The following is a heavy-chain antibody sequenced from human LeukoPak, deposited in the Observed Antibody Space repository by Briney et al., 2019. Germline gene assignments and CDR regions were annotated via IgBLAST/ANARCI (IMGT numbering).Heavy chain of an antibody. D-gene: IGHD3-10*01. CDR1: GFTFSDEY. J-gene: IGHJ4*02. V-gene: IGHV3-11*01. CDR3: ARARGAGPGAHFDY. CDR2: ISNSGSSI. Sequence: PGGSLRLSCAASGFTFSDEYMSWIRQAPGKGLEWVSYISNSGSSIFYADSVKGRFTISRDNGKNSLFLQMNSLRVEDTAVYYCARARGAGPGAHFDYWGQGTLVTVSS.